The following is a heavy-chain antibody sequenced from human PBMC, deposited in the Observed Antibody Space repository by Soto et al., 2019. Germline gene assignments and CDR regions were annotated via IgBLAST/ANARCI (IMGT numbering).Heavy chain of an antibody. CDR2: IYHSGMT. Sequence: QVQLQESGPGLVKPSQTLSLTCTVSGGSISTGGYYWSWIRQHPGRGLEWIGYIYHSGMTYSNPSLQSRVAISIDTYKNQFSLKLRSVTAADTAVYYCATVRWELHDAFDIWGQGTMGSVSS. V-gene: IGHV4-31*03. CDR3: ATVRWELHDAFDI. D-gene: IGHD1-26*01. CDR1: GGSISTGGYY. J-gene: IGHJ3*02.